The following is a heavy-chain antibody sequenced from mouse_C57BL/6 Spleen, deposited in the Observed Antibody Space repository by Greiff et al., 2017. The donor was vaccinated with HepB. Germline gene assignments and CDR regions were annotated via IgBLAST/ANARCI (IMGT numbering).Heavy chain of an antibody. J-gene: IGHJ2*01. CDR1: GYTFTSYG. CDR3: ASSSITPVVAPYFDY. CDR2: IYPRSGNT. V-gene: IGHV1-81*01. D-gene: IGHD1-1*01. Sequence: VQLQESGAELARPGASVKLSCKASGYTFTSYGISWVKQRTGQGLEWIGEIYPRSGNTYYNEKFKGKATLTADKSSSTAYMELRSLTSEDSAVYFCASSSITPVVAPYFDYWGQGTTLTVSS.